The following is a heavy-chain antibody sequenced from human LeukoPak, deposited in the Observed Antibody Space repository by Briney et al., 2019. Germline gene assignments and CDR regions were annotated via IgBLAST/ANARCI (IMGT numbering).Heavy chain of an antibody. CDR1: GGSFSGYY. Sequence: SETLSLTCAVYGGSFSGYYWSWIRQPPGKGLEWIGEINHSGSTNYNPSLKSRVTLSVDTSKNQFSLKLSSVTAADTAVYYCAREPYCSSTSCSYYYYYGMDVWGQGTTVTVSS. V-gene: IGHV4-34*01. J-gene: IGHJ6*02. CDR2: INHSGST. CDR3: AREPYCSSTSCSYYYYYGMDV. D-gene: IGHD2-2*01.